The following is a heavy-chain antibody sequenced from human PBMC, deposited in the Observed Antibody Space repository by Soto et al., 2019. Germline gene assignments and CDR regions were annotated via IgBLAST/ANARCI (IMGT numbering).Heavy chain of an antibody. CDR1: GGSISSGGYY. CDR2: IYSSGST. D-gene: IGHD5-12*01. V-gene: IGHV4-31*03. Sequence: ASETLSLTCTVSGGSISSGGYYWNWIRQHPGKGLEWIGYIYSSGSTYYNPSLKSRITMSVDTSKNQFSLKLSSMTAADTAVYYCASSYSGYDWGGFDFWGQGTLVTVS. J-gene: IGHJ4*02. CDR3: ASSYSGYDWGGFDF.